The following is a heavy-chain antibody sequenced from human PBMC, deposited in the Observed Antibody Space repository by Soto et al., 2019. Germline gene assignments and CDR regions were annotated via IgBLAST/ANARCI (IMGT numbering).Heavy chain of an antibody. D-gene: IGHD6-19*01. CDR1: GFIFSTYP. CDR3: ARRDNSGWYSLDY. J-gene: IGHJ4*02. CDR2: VSTSGSNT. V-gene: IGHV3-23*01. Sequence: EVQLLESGGGLVQPGGSLRLSCAVSGFIFSTYPMSWVRQAPGKGLEWVSSVSTSGSNTYYVDSVKGRFTMSRDNSENRLHLQRNSLRAEDTAVYFCARRDNSGWYSLDYWGQGTPVTVSS.